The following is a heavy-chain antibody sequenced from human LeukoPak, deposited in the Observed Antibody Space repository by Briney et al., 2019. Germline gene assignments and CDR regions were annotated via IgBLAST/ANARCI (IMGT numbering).Heavy chain of an antibody. V-gene: IGHV1-2*02. D-gene: IGHD5-12*01. CDR3: ASGYDLVY. J-gene: IGHJ4*02. Sequence: ASVKVSCKASVYTFTGYYMHWVRQAPGQGLEWRGWSNPNSGGTNYAQQFQSRVTMTTDTSTSTVYMELSSLRSEDTAVYYCASGYDLVYWGKGTLVTVSS. CDR1: VYTFTGYY. CDR2: SNPNSGGT.